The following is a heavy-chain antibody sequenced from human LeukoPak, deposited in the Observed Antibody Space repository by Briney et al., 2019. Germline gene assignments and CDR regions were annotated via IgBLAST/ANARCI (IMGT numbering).Heavy chain of an antibody. J-gene: IGHJ3*02. D-gene: IGHD3-10*01. CDR3: ARLRVRGVIGAFDI. Sequence: GESLQISCQGSGHSFTNYWIGWVRQMPGKGLECMGIIYPGNSDTRYSPSFQGQVAISVDKSISTAYLQWSSLKASDTAMYYCARLRVRGVIGAFDIWGQGTMVTVSS. V-gene: IGHV5-51*01. CDR2: IYPGNSDT. CDR1: GHSFTNYW.